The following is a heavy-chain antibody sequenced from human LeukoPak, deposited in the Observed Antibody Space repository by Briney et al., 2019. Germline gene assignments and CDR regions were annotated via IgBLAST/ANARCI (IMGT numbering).Heavy chain of an antibody. Sequence: GGSLRLSCAASGFTFSDYYMSWIRQAPGKGLEWVSSISSSSSYIYYADSVKGRFTISRDNAKNSLYLQMNSLRAEDTAVYYCARELSGSYLDDAFDIWGQGTMVTVSS. J-gene: IGHJ3*02. V-gene: IGHV3-11*06. CDR3: ARELSGSYLDDAFDI. CDR2: ISSSSSYI. CDR1: GFTFSDYY. D-gene: IGHD1-26*01.